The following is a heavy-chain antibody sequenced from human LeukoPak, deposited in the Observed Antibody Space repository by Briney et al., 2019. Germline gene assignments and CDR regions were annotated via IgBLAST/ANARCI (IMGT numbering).Heavy chain of an antibody. CDR2: ISSSSSTI. J-gene: IGHJ4*02. D-gene: IGHD3-10*01. V-gene: IGHV3-48*01. CDR3: ARRGVFRVRGKPTKSYYFDY. Sequence: GGSPRLSCAASGFTFSSYEMNWVRQAPAKGLQWVSYISSSSSTIYYADSVKGRFTISRDNAKNTLYLQMNSLRAEDTAVYYCARRGVFRVRGKPTKSYYFDYWGQGTLVTVSS. CDR1: GFTFSSYE.